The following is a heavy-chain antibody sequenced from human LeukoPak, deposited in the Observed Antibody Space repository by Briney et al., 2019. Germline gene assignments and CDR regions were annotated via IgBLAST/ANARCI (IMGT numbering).Heavy chain of an antibody. D-gene: IGHD6-13*01. CDR1: GYTLTELS. CDR2: FDPEDGET. Sequence: VSSVKVSCKVSGYTLTELSMHWLRQAPGKGLEWVGGFDPEDGETIYAQKFQGRVTMTEDTSTDTAYMELSSLRSEDTAVYYCATDTYSSSWTHAFDIWGQGTMVTVSS. CDR3: ATDTYSSSWTHAFDI. J-gene: IGHJ3*02. V-gene: IGHV1-24*01.